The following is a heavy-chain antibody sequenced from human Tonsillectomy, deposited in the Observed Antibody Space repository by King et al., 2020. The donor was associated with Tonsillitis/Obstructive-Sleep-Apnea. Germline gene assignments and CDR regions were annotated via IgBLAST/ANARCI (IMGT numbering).Heavy chain of an antibody. Sequence: VQLVESGGGLIQPGGSLRLSCEASGFTFSSYAMTWVRQAPGKGLEWVSTISGSGGRKYYADSVKGRFTISRDNSKNTLYLQMNSLRAEDTAIYYCAKDGSGRYYDVDYWGQGTLVSVSS. D-gene: IGHD1-26*01. CDR1: GFTFSSYA. CDR2: ISGSGGRK. J-gene: IGHJ4*02. CDR3: AKDGSGRYYDVDY. V-gene: IGHV3-23*04.